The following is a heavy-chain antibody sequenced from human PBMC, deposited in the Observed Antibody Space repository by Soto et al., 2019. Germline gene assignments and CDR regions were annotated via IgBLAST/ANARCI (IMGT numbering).Heavy chain of an antibody. CDR2: IYYTGST. J-gene: IGHJ4*02. D-gene: IGHD6-13*01. CDR3: ARGRMAAA. Sequence: SETLSLTWTVSGGSIGGYYWSWIRQPPGKGLEWIASIYYTGSTDYNASLKSRVTISLDTSKKQFSLRVSAVTAADTAVYYCARGRMAAAWGPGSLVTVSS. CDR1: GGSIGGYY. V-gene: IGHV4-59*01.